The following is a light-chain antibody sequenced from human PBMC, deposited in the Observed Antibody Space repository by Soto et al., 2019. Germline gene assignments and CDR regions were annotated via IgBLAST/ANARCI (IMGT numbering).Light chain of an antibody. J-gene: IGLJ7*01. CDR3: ETWDRNTHTV. Sequence: QPVLTQSSSASASLGSSVKLTCTLSSGHNTYTIAWHQQQPGKAPRYLMKLERSGSYDKGSGVPDRFSGSSSGADRYLTISNLQSEDEADYYCETWDRNTHTVFGGGTQLTVL. CDR1: SGHNTYT. V-gene: IGLV4-60*03. CDR2: LERSGSY.